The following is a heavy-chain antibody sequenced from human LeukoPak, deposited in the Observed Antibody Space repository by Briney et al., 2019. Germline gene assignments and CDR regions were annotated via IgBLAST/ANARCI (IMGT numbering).Heavy chain of an antibody. Sequence: PGGSLRLSCAASGFTFSRYTMSWVRQAPGKGLERVSGITAGSDNTYYADSVKGRFTISRDNSKNTVDLQMNNLRAEDTAVYYCAKFGDNALYAFDYWGQGVLVSVSS. D-gene: IGHD3-10*01. CDR1: GFTFSRYT. CDR3: AKFGDNALYAFDY. CDR2: ITAGSDNT. J-gene: IGHJ4*02. V-gene: IGHV3-23*01.